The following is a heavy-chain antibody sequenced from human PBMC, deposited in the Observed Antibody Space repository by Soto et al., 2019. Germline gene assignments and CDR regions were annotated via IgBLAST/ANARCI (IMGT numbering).Heavy chain of an antibody. CDR2: IKGDGSET. V-gene: IGHV3-74*01. J-gene: IGHJ4*02. CDR1: GFTFSSYW. Sequence: GSLRLSCAASGFTFSSYWMHWVRQSPGKGLVWVSRIKGDGSETNYADSVKGRFTISRDNAKNTLYLQLNSLRAEDTAVYYCLRGNSGYGNFEYWGEGTRVTVS. D-gene: IGHD5-12*01. CDR3: LRGNSGYGNFEY.